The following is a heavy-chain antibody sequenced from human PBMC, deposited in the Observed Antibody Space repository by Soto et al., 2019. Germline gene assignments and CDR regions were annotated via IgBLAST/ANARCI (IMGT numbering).Heavy chain of an antibody. CDR1: GYTFTSYG. CDR2: INTNRGDT. CDR3: ARDGLTVQYAFDL. D-gene: IGHD3-16*01. Sequence: ASVKVSCKASGYTFTSYGISWVRQAPGQGLEWMGWINTNRGDTKFAPRFQGRVSMTGNTSTSTAYMELTSLRSDDTAVYFCARDGLTVQYAFDLWGQGTMVTVSS. J-gene: IGHJ3*01. V-gene: IGHV1-18*04.